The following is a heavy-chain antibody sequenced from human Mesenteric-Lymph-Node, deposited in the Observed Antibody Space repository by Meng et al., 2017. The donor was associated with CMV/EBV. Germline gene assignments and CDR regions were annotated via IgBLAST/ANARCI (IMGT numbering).Heavy chain of an antibody. Sequence: GGSLRLSCAASGFTSSSYWMSWVRQAPGKGLEWVANIKQDGSEKYYVDSVKGRFTISRDNAKNSLYLQMNRLRAEDTAVYYCARGLVGYCSSTSCGDAFDIWGQGTMVTVSS. CDR2: IKQDGSEK. CDR3: ARGLVGYCSSTSCGDAFDI. J-gene: IGHJ3*02. CDR1: GFTSSSYW. D-gene: IGHD2-2*01. V-gene: IGHV3-7*04.